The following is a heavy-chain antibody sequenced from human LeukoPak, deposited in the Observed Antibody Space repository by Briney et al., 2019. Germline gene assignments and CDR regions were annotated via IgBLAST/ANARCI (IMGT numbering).Heavy chain of an antibody. D-gene: IGHD3-9*01. CDR3: ARVVIINDDDWFDP. V-gene: IGHV4-39*07. CDR1: GASISSSSYY. CDR2: IYYSGST. J-gene: IGHJ5*02. Sequence: PSGTLSLTCTVSGASISSSSYYWGWIRQPPGKGLEWIGSIYYSGSTYYNPSLKSRVTISVDTSKNQFSLKLSSVTAADTAVYYCARVVIINDDDWFDPWGQGTLVTVSS.